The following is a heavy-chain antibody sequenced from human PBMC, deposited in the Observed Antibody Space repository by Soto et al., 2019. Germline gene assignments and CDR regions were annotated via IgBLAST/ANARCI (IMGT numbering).Heavy chain of an antibody. CDR2: IWYDGSNK. J-gene: IGHJ6*02. CDR3: AREAAVDSSSNYYYYYGMDV. CDR1: GFTFSSYG. D-gene: IGHD6-6*01. V-gene: IGHV3-33*01. Sequence: GGALRLSCAASGFTFSSYGMHWVRQAPGKGLEWVAVIWYDGSNKYYADSVKGRFTISRDNSKNTLYLQMNSLRAEDTAVYYCAREAAVDSSSNYYYYYGMDVWCQGTTVTVSS.